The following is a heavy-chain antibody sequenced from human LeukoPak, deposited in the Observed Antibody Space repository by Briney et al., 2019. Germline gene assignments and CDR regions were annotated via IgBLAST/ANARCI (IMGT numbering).Heavy chain of an antibody. CDR1: GGTFSSYA. J-gene: IGHJ4*02. D-gene: IGHD3-10*01. V-gene: IGHV1-69*05. CDR2: IIPIFGTA. CDR3: ARVSGGSGSYGDFDY. Sequence: GSSVKVSCKASGGTFSSYAISWVRQAPGQGLEWMGRIIPIFGTANYAQKFQGRVTITTDESTSTAYMELSSLRSEDTAVYYCARVSGGSGSYGDFDYWGQGTLVTASS.